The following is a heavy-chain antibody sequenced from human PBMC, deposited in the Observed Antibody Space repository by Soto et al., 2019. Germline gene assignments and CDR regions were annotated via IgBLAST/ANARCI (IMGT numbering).Heavy chain of an antibody. CDR3: ARDSSYDSSGYYVGWFDP. CDR2: FSAYTGNK. D-gene: IGHD3-22*01. Sequence: GASVKVSCKASGYTFPNYGITWGRKPPGHGLEWMGWFSAYTGNKNYAQKLQGKVTMPTDTATSTAYMELRSLRSEDTAVYDGARDSSYDSSGYYVGWFDPWGQGTLVTVSS. V-gene: IGHV1-18*04. J-gene: IGHJ5*02. CDR1: GYTFPNYG.